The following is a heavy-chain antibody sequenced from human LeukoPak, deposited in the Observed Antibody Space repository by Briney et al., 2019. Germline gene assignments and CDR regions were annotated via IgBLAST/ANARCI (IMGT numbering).Heavy chain of an antibody. Sequence: SETLSLTCTVSGGSISSYYWSWIRQPPGKGLEWIGYIYYSGSTNYNPSLKSRVTISVDTSKNQFSLKLSSVTAADTAVYYCARSRGAVIDAFDIWGQGTMVTVSS. D-gene: IGHD2/OR15-2a*01. J-gene: IGHJ3*02. V-gene: IGHV4-59*01. CDR2: IYYSGST. CDR1: GGSISSYY. CDR3: ARSRGAVIDAFDI.